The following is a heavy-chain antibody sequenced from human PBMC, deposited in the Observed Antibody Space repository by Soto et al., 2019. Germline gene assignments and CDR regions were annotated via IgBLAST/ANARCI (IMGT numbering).Heavy chain of an antibody. CDR3: AKDQLAVAGLNWFDP. CDR2: ISGSGGST. J-gene: IGHJ5*02. CDR1: GFTFSSYA. D-gene: IGHD6-19*01. V-gene: IGHV3-23*01. Sequence: EVQLLESGGGLVQPGGSLRLSCAAPGFTFSSYAMSWVRQAPGKGLEWVSVISGSGGSTYYADSVKGRFTISRDNSKNTLYLQMNSLRVEDTAVYYCAKDQLAVAGLNWFDPWGQGTLVTVSS.